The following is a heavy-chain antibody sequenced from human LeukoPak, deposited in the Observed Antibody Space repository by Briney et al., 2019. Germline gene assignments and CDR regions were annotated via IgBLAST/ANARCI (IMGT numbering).Heavy chain of an antibody. D-gene: IGHD3-10*01. CDR1: GGSINNYY. Sequence: PSETLSLTCTVSGGSINNYYWTWIRQPPGKGLEWIGSIYYDGSTNYNPSLKSRVTISLDTPKNQFSLKLSSVTAADTAVYYCARDGGHGSGSALWGQGTLITVSS. CDR2: IYYDGST. V-gene: IGHV4-59*01. J-gene: IGHJ4*02. CDR3: ARDGGHGSGSAL.